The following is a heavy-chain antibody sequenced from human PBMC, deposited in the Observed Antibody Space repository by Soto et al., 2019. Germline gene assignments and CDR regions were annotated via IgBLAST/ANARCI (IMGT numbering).Heavy chain of an antibody. V-gene: IGHV4-39*01. CDR1: GGSISSSSYY. CDR2: IYYSGST. Sequence: SETLSLTCTVSGGSISSSSYYWGWIRQHPGEGLEWIGSIYYSGSTYYNPSLKSRVTISVDTSKNQFSLKLSSVTAADIAVYYCARLPRGILTGYFFDYWGQGTLVTVSS. J-gene: IGHJ4*02. D-gene: IGHD3-9*01. CDR3: ARLPRGILTGYFFDY.